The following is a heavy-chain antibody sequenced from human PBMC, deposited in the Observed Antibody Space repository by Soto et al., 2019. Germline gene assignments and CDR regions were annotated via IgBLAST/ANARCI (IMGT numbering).Heavy chain of an antibody. CDR1: GFTFSSYT. CDR3: ARDGTDYYDSSGYIDY. D-gene: IGHD3-22*01. J-gene: IGHJ4*02. V-gene: IGHV3-48*01. Sequence: GGSLRLSCAASGFTFSSYTMNWVRQAPGKGLEWVSYICCSSSNIYYADSVKGRFTISRDNSKNTLYLQMNSLRAEDTAVYYCARDGTDYYDSSGYIDYWGQGTLVTVSS. CDR2: ICCSSSNI.